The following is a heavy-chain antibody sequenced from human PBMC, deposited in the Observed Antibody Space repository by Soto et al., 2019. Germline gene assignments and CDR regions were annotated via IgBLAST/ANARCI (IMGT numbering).Heavy chain of an antibody. V-gene: IGHV1-3*01. D-gene: IGHD5-12*01. J-gene: IGHJ4*02. Sequence: QVQLVQSGAEVKKPGASVKVSCKASGYTFTSYAMHWVRQAPGQRLEWMGWINAGNGNTKYLQKFQGRVTITRDTSASTAYMELSSLRSEDTAVYYCARAPGGYSGYGDVWGQGTLVTVSS. CDR1: GYTFTSYA. CDR2: INAGNGNT. CDR3: ARAPGGYSGYGDV.